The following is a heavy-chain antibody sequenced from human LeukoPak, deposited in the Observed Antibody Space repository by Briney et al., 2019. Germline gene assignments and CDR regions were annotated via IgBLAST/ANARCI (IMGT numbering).Heavy chain of an antibody. D-gene: IGHD3-16*02. CDR3: ARVTWSEVIVGDF. V-gene: IGHV1-8*01. CDR2: MNPNSGNA. J-gene: IGHJ4*02. CDR1: GYTFGSYD. Sequence: ASVKVSCRASGYTFGSYDINWVRQATGQGLEWMGWMNPNSGNAGYTQKFQGRVTMTRDSSISTAYMELSSLRSEDTAVYFCARVTWSEVIVGDFWGQGTLVTVSS.